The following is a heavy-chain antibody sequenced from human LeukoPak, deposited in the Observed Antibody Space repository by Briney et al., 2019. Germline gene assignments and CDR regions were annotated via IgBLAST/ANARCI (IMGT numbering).Heavy chain of an antibody. D-gene: IGHD2-2*01. CDR1: GGTFSSYA. Sequence: SVKVSCKASGGTFSSYAISWVRQAPGPGLEWMGGIIPIFGTANYAQKFQGRVTITADKSTRTAYMELSSLRSEDTAVYYCARYLIYCSSTSCTRGNFDYWGQGTLVTVSS. CDR3: ARYLIYCSSTSCTRGNFDY. CDR2: IIPIFGTA. V-gene: IGHV1-69*06. J-gene: IGHJ4*02.